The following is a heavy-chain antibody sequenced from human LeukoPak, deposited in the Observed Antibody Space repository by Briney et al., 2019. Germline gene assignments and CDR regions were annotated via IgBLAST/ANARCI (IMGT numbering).Heavy chain of an antibody. V-gene: IGHV1-69*01. J-gene: IGHJ4*02. CDR2: IIPIFGTA. CDR3: ARVDYGSNCLDY. D-gene: IGHD4-23*01. CDR1: GGTFSSYA. Sequence: ASVKVSCKASGGTFSSYAISWVRQAPGQGLEWMGGIIPIFGTANYAQKFQGRVTITADESTSTVYLDLRSLTSDDTAMYYCARVDYGSNCLDYWGQGTLVTVSS.